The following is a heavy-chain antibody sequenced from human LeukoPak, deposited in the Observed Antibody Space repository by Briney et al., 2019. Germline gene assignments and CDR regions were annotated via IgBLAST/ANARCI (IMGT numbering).Heavy chain of an antibody. CDR2: IYHIGST. CDR3: AQSLGSSNWIGNWFAP. V-gene: IGHV4-30-4*08. CDR1: GGXISSGAKY. D-gene: IGHD6-13*01. J-gene: IGHJ5*02. Sequence: PSQTLSLTCTVSGGXISSGAKYWSWIRQHPGKGLEYDGYIYHIGSTYYNPPLKSHVTISVDTSQTPFCLKPSSVTAAQTAVYYCAQSLGSSNWIGNWFAPWGQGTLVTVSS.